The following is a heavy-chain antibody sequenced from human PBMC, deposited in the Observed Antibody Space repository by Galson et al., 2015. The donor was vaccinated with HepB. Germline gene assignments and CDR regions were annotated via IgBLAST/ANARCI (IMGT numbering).Heavy chain of an antibody. D-gene: IGHD3-16*01. J-gene: IGHJ6*03. CDR3: ARDAPWGAVISVLTYYYYYMDV. CDR2: ISHDGNNK. V-gene: IGHV3-30-3*01. Sequence: SLRLSCAASGFTFNSFPMHWVRQAPGKGLEWLAVISHDGNNKYYADSVKGRFSLSRDNSKKMLYLQRNSLRAEDTAVYYCARDAPWGAVISVLTYYYYYMDVWGKGTTVTVSS. CDR1: GFTFNSFP.